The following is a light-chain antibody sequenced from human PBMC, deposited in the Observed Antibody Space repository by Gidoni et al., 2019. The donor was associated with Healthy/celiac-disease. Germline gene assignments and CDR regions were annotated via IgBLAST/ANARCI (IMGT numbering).Light chain of an antibody. J-gene: IGKJ2*01. CDR3: QQYNNWPPYT. Sequence: EIVMTQSPATLSASPGERATLSCRASQSVSSNLACYQQKPGQAPRLLIYGASTRATGIPARFIGSGSGTEFTLTISSLQSEDFAVYYCQQYNNWPPYTFGQGTKLEIK. CDR2: GAS. CDR1: QSVSSN. V-gene: IGKV3-15*01.